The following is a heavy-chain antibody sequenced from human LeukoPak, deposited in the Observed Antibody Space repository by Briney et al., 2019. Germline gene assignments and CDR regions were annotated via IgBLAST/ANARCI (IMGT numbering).Heavy chain of an antibody. CDR1: GFTFSSYE. Sequence: GGSLRLSCAASGFTFSSYEMNWVRQAPGKGLEWVSYISSSGSTIYYADSAKGRFTISRDNSKNTLYLQMNSLRAEDTAVYYCAREYQLLYNYWGQGTLVTVSS. D-gene: IGHD2-2*02. J-gene: IGHJ4*02. CDR2: ISSSGSTI. V-gene: IGHV3-48*03. CDR3: AREYQLLYNY.